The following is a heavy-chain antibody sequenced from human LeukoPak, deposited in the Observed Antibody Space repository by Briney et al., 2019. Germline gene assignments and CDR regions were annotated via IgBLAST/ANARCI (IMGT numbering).Heavy chain of an antibody. J-gene: IGHJ3*02. V-gene: IGHV4-59*01. D-gene: IGHD2-8*01. Sequence: SETLSLTCAVYGGSFSSYYWSWIRQPPGKGLEWIGYIYYSGSTNYNPSLKSRVTISVDTSKNQFSLKLSSVTAADTAVYYCARDRDAISGAFDIWGQGTMVTVSS. CDR1: GGSFSSYY. CDR2: IYYSGST. CDR3: ARDRDAISGAFDI.